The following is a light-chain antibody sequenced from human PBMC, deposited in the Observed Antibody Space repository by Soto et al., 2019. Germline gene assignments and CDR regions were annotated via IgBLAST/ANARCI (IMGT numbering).Light chain of an antibody. CDR3: QKYSSVPV. J-gene: IGKJ3*01. CDR1: QGIMNY. Sequence: DIQMTQSPTSLSASVGDRVTITCRASQGIMNYVAWYQQIPGKAPNLLIYAASTLQSGVPSRFSGSGSGTDFTLTINGLQPEDVATYSCQKYSSVPVFGPGTKVEIK. CDR2: AAS. V-gene: IGKV1-27*01.